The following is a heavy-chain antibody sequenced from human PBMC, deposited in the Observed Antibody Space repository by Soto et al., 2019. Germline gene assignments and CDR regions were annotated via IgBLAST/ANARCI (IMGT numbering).Heavy chain of an antibody. D-gene: IGHD6-19*01. CDR3: ARDSFFYDSGAYSHNAFDM. CDR2: TSYGGDT. J-gene: IGHJ3*02. Sequence: PSETLSLTCNVSGGSIGSGDFFWGWVRQPPGKGLEWIGHTSYGGDTSYNPSLQSRVSISVHTPNNQFSLKLSSVTAADTAVYYCARDSFFYDSGAYSHNAFDMWGRGTTVTVSS. CDR1: GGSIGSGDFF. V-gene: IGHV4-30-4*01.